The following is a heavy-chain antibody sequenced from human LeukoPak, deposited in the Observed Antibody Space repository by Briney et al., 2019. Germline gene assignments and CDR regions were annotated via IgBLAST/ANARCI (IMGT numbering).Heavy chain of an antibody. D-gene: IGHD3-10*01. Sequence: ASVKVSCKASGYPFTNYGTSWVRQAPRQGLEWMGWISGYNGNTNSAQKVQGRVTMTTDTSTSTAYMELRSLRSDDTAVYYCVRDRGEWIDQYYGMDVWGQGTTVTVSS. V-gene: IGHV1-18*01. J-gene: IGHJ6*02. CDR2: ISGYNGNT. CDR3: VRDRGEWIDQYYGMDV. CDR1: GYPFTNYG.